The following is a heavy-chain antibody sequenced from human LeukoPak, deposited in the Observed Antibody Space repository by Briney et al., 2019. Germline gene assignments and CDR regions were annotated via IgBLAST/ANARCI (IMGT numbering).Heavy chain of an antibody. V-gene: IGHV4-39*07. Sequence: SETLSLTCTVSGGSISSSSDYWGWIRQAPGKGLEWIGSIYYHENTYYNSSLKSRVTISVDTSKNQFSLKLSSVTAADTAVYYCARVYSFSPYSSSSPWFDPWGQGTLVTVSS. J-gene: IGHJ5*02. CDR1: GGSISSSSDY. CDR3: ARVYSFSPYSSSSPWFDP. CDR2: IYYHENT. D-gene: IGHD6-6*01.